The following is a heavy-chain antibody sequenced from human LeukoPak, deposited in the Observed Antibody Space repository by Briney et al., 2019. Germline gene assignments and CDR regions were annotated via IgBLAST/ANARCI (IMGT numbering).Heavy chain of an antibody. V-gene: IGHV4-59*08. J-gene: IGHJ4*02. CDR2: IYYSGST. CDR3: ARAYCSGGSCYFAY. Sequence: PSETLSLTCTVSGGSISSYYWSWIRQPPGKGLEWIGYIYYSGSTNYNPSLKSRVTISVDTSKNQFSLKLSSVTAADTAMYYCARAYCSGGSCYFAYWGQGTLVTVSS. CDR1: GGSISSYY. D-gene: IGHD2-15*01.